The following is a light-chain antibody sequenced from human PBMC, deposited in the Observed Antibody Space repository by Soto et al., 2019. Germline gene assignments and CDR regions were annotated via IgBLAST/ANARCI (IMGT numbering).Light chain of an antibody. J-gene: IGKJ4*01. CDR2: DAS. CDR1: QGISSA. V-gene: IGKV1-13*02. Sequence: AIQLTQSPSSLSASVGDRVTITCRASQGISSALAWYQQKPGKAPKLLIYDASSLESGVPSRFSGSGSGTDFPLTISRLQPEDFATYYCQQFNSYPTFGGGTKVEIK. CDR3: QQFNSYPT.